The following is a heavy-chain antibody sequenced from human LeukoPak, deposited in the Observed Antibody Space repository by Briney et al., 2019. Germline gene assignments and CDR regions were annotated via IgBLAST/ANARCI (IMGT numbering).Heavy chain of an antibody. CDR1: GFSFNIYA. Sequence: GGSLKLSCAASGFSFNIYAMFWVRQAPGKGLEYVSAISGNGDTTYYANSVKGRFTISRDNSKSTLYLQMGSLRAEDMAVYYCARGLGYCSSTSCYGAFDIWGQGTMVTVSS. CDR3: ARGLGYCSSTSCYGAFDI. CDR2: ISGNGDTT. J-gene: IGHJ3*02. D-gene: IGHD2-2*01. V-gene: IGHV3-64*01.